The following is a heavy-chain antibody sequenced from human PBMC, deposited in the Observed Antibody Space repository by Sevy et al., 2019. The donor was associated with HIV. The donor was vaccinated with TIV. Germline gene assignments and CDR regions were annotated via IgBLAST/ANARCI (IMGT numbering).Heavy chain of an antibody. V-gene: IGHV3-23*01. J-gene: IGHJ4*02. CDR1: GFTFSSYA. D-gene: IGHD6-19*01. Sequence: GGSLRLSCAASGFTFSSYAMSWVRQAPGKGLEWVSAISGSGGSTYYADSVKGRFTISRDNSKNTLYLQMNSLRAEDTAVYYCARYSSGWYLGKELDYWGQGTLVTVSS. CDR2: ISGSGGST. CDR3: ARYSSGWYLGKELDY.